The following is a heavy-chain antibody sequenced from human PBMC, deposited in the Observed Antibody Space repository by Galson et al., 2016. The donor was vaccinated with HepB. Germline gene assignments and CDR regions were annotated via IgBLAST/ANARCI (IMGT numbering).Heavy chain of an antibody. J-gene: IGHJ4*02. Sequence: QSGAEVKKPGESLRISCQGSTVNFIRYWISWVRQMPGKGLEWMGRIDPSDSYTKYSPSFQGHVTISLDKSISTAYLQWTSLKASDTATYYCAIFYFDSGSYYNPDYRGQGTLVPVSS. CDR2: IDPSDSYT. D-gene: IGHD3-10*01. CDR1: TVNFIRYW. V-gene: IGHV5-10-1*01. CDR3: AIFYFDSGSYYNPDY.